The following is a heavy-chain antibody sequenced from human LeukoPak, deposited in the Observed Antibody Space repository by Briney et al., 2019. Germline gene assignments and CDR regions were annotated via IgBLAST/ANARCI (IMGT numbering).Heavy chain of an antibody. J-gene: IGHJ4*02. Sequence: ASETLSLTCAVSGYSISSGYYWGWIRQPPGKGLEWIGSFYHSGSAYYNPSLKSRVTISLDTSKNQFSLKVNSVTAADTAVYYCARETSSGWYDYWGQGTLVTVSS. D-gene: IGHD6-19*01. CDR3: ARETSSGWYDY. CDR1: GYSISSGYY. CDR2: FYHSGSA. V-gene: IGHV4-38-2*02.